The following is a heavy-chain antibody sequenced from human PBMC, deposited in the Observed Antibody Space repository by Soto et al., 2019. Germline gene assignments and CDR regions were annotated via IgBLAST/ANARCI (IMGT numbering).Heavy chain of an antibody. Sequence: GESLKISCKASGYSFLNFWIGWVRQVPGKGPEWMGLIYPGDSDTRYSPSFQGQVTISADQSRTTAYLQWSSLKASDSAIYYCARHPSPPYSFTYGVFWRPGARVTVSS. CDR1: GYSFLNFW. CDR3: ARHPSPPYSFTYGVF. J-gene: IGHJ4*02. V-gene: IGHV5-51*01. D-gene: IGHD5-18*01. CDR2: IYPGDSDT.